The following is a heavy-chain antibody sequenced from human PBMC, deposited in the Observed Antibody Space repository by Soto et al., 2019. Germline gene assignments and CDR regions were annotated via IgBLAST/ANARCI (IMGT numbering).Heavy chain of an antibody. CDR1: GFTFDDYA. Sequence: EVQLVESGGGLVQPGRSLRLSCAASGFTFDDYAMHWVRQAPGKGLEWVSGISWNSGSIGYADSMKGRFTISRDNAKNSLYLQMNSLRAEDTALYYCAKANYGDYEDYYYYGMDVWGQGTTVTVSS. CDR2: ISWNSGSI. D-gene: IGHD4-17*01. V-gene: IGHV3-9*01. CDR3: AKANYGDYEDYYYYGMDV. J-gene: IGHJ6*02.